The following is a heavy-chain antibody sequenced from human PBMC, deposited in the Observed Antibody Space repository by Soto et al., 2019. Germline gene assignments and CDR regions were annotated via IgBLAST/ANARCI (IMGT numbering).Heavy chain of an antibody. D-gene: IGHD3-3*01. J-gene: IGHJ5*02. V-gene: IGHV1-2*02. Sequence: ASVKVSCKASGYTFTGYYMHWVRQAPGQVLEGMGWINPNSGGTNYAQKFQGRVTMTRDTSISTAYMELSRLRSDDTAVYYCAKVARELRLLEWFTFEPWGQGTMVTAPQ. CDR1: GYTFTGYY. CDR2: INPNSGGT. CDR3: AKVARELRLLEWFTFEP.